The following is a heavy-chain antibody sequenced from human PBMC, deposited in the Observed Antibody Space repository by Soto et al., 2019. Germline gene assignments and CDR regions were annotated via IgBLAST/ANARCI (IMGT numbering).Heavy chain of an antibody. D-gene: IGHD2-8*01. CDR2: INPKSGGT. V-gene: IGHV1-2*04. J-gene: IGHJ6*02. CDR1: GYSFTDYH. CDR3: ARGDSTDCSNGVCSFFYNHDMDV. Sequence: ASVKVSCKASGYSFTDYHIHWVRKAPGQGLEWLGRINPKSGGTSTAQKFQGWVTMTTDTSISTASMELTRLTSDDTAIYYCARGDSTDCSNGVCSFFYNHDMDVWGQGTTVTVSS.